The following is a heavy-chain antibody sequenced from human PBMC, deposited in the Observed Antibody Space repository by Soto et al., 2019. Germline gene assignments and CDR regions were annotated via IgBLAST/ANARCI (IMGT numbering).Heavy chain of an antibody. CDR1: GFTFSSYA. V-gene: IGHV3-23*01. J-gene: IGHJ4*02. Sequence: HPGGSLRLSCAASGFTFSSYAMSWVRQAPGKGLEWVSAISGSGGSTYYADSVKGRFTISRDNSKNTLYLQMNSLRAEDTAVYYCAKASYYYDRARGRGRYYFDYWGQGTLVTVSS. CDR2: ISGSGGST. CDR3: AKASYYYDRARGRGRYYFDY. D-gene: IGHD3-22*01.